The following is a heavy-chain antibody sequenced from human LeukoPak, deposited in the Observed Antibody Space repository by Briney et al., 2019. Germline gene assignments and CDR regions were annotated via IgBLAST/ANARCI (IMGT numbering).Heavy chain of an antibody. V-gene: IGHV4-59*12. D-gene: IGHD3-22*01. CDR1: GGSISSYY. J-gene: IGHJ5*02. CDR2: IHYTGST. CDR3: ARDRQSYYDSSGYLPSPNWFDP. Sequence: SETLSLTCTVSGGSISSYYWSWIRQPPGKGLECIGYIHYTGSTNYNPSLKSRVTISVDTSKNQFSLKLSSVTAADTAVYYCARDRQSYYDSSGYLPSPNWFDPWGQGTLVTVSS.